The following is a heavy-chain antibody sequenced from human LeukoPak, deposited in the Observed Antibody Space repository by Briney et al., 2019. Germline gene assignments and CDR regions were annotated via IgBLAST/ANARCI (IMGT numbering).Heavy chain of an antibody. CDR3: AKVMGYDSSGYINY. CDR1: GFTFSNTA. V-gene: IGHV3-23*01. CDR2: ISGSGGST. D-gene: IGHD3-22*01. Sequence: GGSLRLSCAASGFTFSNTAMSWVRQAPGKGLEWVSAISGSGGSTYYADSVKGRFTISRDNSKNTLYLQMNSLRAEDTAVYYCAKVMGYDSSGYINYWGQGTLVTVSS. J-gene: IGHJ4*02.